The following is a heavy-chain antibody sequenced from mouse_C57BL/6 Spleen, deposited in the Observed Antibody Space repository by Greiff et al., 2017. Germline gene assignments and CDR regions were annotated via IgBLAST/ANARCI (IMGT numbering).Heavy chain of an antibody. Sequence: VQLQQPGAELVMPGASVKLSCKASGYTFTSYWMHWVKQRPGQGLEWIGEIDPSDSYTNYNQKFKGKSTLTVDKSSSTAYMQLSSLTSEDSAVYYCARSGSYVFDYWGQGTTVTVSS. J-gene: IGHJ2*01. V-gene: IGHV1-69*01. CDR3: ARSGSYVFDY. D-gene: IGHD2-12*01. CDR2: IDPSDSYT. CDR1: GYTFTSYW.